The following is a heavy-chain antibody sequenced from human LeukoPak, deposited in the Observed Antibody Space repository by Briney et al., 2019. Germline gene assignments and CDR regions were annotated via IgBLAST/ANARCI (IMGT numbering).Heavy chain of an antibody. J-gene: IGHJ4*02. CDR3: ARGPYYYGSGGQSFDY. V-gene: IGHV1-46*01. CDR2: INCGGGST. CDR1: GYSFTNYY. D-gene: IGHD3-22*01. Sequence: ASVTLSFTASGYSFTNYYIYWVRQAPGQGLEWMGIINCGGGSTSYAQKFRGRVTMTSDTSTSTVYMGLSSLRSEDTAVYYCARGPYYYGSGGQSFDYWGLGTLVTVSS.